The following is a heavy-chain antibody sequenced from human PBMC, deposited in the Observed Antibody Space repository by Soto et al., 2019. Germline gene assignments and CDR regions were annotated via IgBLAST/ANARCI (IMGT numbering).Heavy chain of an antibody. J-gene: IGHJ4*02. V-gene: IGHV4-4*08. CDR1: DDSIGPYY. Sequence: QEQLRESGPGLVKPSETLSLTCSISDDSIGPYYWTWIRQPPRKELQWIGYVYTTGSTKYNSALKSRVTISLDASNSQFSLTMSSVTAADTGVYYCAREVVGNTWPGIFDSWGRGTLVVVSS. CDR3: AREVVGNTWPGIFDS. CDR2: VYTTGST.